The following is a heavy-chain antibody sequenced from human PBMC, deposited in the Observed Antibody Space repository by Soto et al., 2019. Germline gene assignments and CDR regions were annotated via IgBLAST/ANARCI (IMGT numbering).Heavy chain of an antibody. V-gene: IGHV5-10-1*01. CDR2: IDPSDSYT. Sequence: PGESLKISCKGSGYSFTSYWISWVRQMPGKGLEWMGRIDPSDSYTNYSPSFQGHVTISADKSISTAYLQWSSLKASDTAMYYCARHSSSSGLGIWFDPWGQGTLVTVSS. J-gene: IGHJ5*02. CDR3: ARHSSSSGLGIWFDP. CDR1: GYSFTSYW. D-gene: IGHD6-6*01.